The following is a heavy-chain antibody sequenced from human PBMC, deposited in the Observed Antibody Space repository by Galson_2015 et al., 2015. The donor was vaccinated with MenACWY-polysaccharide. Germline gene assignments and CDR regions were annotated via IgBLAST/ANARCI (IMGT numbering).Heavy chain of an antibody. CDR2: IKQDGSEK. J-gene: IGHJ5*01. V-gene: IGHV3-7*01. Sequence: SLRLSCAAYGFTFSSHWMTWVRQAPGKGLERVATIKQDGSEKYYVDSVKGRFTISRDNAKNSLSLQMNSLRAEDTAVYYCARAGEGWFDSWGQGTLVTVSS. CDR3: ARAGEGWFDS. CDR1: GFTFSSHW. D-gene: IGHD3-10*01.